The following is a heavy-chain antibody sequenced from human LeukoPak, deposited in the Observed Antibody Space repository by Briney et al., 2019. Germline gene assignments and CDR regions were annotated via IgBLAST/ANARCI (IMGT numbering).Heavy chain of an antibody. V-gene: IGHV4-4*07. J-gene: IGHJ6*03. CDR2: IYTSGST. Sequence: SETLSLTCTVSGYSISNGYYWGWIRQPAGKGLEWIGRIYTSGSTNYNPSLKSRVTMSVDTSKNQFSLKLSSVTAADTAVYYCARGPYYYDSSGYPYYYYMDVWGKGTTVTISS. CDR1: GYSISNGYY. CDR3: ARGPYYYDSSGYPYYYYMDV. D-gene: IGHD3-22*01.